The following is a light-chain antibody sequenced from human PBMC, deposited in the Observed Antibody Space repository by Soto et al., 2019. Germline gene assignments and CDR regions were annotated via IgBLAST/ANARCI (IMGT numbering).Light chain of an antibody. CDR1: SSDVGGYNY. CDR2: EVS. Sequence: QSALTQPASVSGSPGQSITISCTGTSSDVGGYNYVSWYQQHPGKAPKLMIYEVSNRPSGVSNRFSGSKSGNTASLTISGLQAEDEADYYCSSYTSSITLWVFGGGTKLTVL. J-gene: IGLJ3*02. CDR3: SSYTSSITLWV. V-gene: IGLV2-14*01.